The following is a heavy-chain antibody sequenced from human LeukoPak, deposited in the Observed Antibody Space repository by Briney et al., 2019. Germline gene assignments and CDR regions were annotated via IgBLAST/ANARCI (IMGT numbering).Heavy chain of an antibody. J-gene: IGHJ4*02. D-gene: IGHD1-26*01. CDR2: IWFDGSNI. Sequence: GGSLRLSCVASGFDFSTYGMHWVRQAPGKGLEWVTSIWFDGSNIHYADSVKGRVIISRDNAKESMYLQMDSLLVEDTAVYYCARDTGRYYVDYWGQGTLVAVSS. V-gene: IGHV3-33*01. CDR1: GFDFSTYG. CDR3: ARDTGRYYVDY.